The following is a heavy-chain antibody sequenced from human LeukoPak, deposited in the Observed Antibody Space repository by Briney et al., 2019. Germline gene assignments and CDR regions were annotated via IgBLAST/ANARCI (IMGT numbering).Heavy chain of an antibody. J-gene: IGHJ5*02. D-gene: IGHD5-18*01. CDR3: AKGCGYSYDNWFDP. V-gene: IGHV3-30*18. Sequence: GGSLRLSCAASGFTFSSYGMHWVRQAPGKGLEWVSLISHDGNSRKYADSVKGRFTISRDNSKNTLYLQMNSLRAEDTAVYYCAKGCGYSYDNWFDPWGQGTLVTVSS. CDR1: GFTFSSYG. CDR2: ISHDGNSR.